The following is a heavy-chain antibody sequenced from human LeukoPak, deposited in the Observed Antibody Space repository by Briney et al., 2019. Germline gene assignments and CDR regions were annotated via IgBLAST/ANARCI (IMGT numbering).Heavy chain of an antibody. J-gene: IGHJ6*02. V-gene: IGHV4-34*01. D-gene: IGHD3-10*01. Sequence: SETLSLTCAVYGGSFSGYYWSWIRQPPGKGLEWIGEINHSGSTNYNPSLKSRVTISVDTSKNQFSLKLSSVTAADTAVYYCARASITQSYYHGSGSYYFPYYYGMDVWGQGTTVTVSS. CDR3: ARASITQSYYHGSGSYYFPYYYGMDV. CDR2: INHSGST. CDR1: GGSFSGYY.